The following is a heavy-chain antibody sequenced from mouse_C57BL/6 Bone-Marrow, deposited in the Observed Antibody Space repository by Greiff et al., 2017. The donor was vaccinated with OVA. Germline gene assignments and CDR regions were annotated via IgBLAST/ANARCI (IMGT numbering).Heavy chain of an antibody. D-gene: IGHD1-2*01. CDR2: ISNGGGST. CDR3: ARHQESYGFAY. V-gene: IGHV5-12*01. CDR1: GFTFSDYY. J-gene: IGHJ3*01. Sequence: DVMLVESGGGLVQPGGSLKLSCAASGFTFSDYYMYWVRQTPEKRLEWVAYISNGGGSTYYPDTVKGRFTISRDNAKNTLYLQMSRLKSEDTAMYYCARHQESYGFAYWGQGTLVTVSA.